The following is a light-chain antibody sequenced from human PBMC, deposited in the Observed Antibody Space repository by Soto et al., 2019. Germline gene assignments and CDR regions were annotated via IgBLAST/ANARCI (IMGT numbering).Light chain of an antibody. V-gene: IGLV2-14*01. CDR1: SSDVSIYNY. Sequence: QPALAQPASVSGSPGQSITISCTGTSSDVSIYNYVSWYQQHPGKAPKLMIYEVSNRPSGVSNRFSGAKSGNTASLTISGLQVEDEADYYCCSYTSSTNYVFGAVTKVTVL. CDR3: CSYTSSTNYV. J-gene: IGLJ1*01. CDR2: EVS.